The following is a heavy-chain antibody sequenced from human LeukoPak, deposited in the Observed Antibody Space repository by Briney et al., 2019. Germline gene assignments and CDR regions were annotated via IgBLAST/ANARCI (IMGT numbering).Heavy chain of an antibody. CDR1: GYTFTTYY. V-gene: IGHV1-46*01. CDR2: INPSGGST. J-gene: IGHJ4*02. CDR3: ARDKMRLLDYGSGSYDY. Sequence: ASVKVSCKASGYTFTTYYMHWVRQAPGQGLEWMGIINPSGGSTSYAQKFQGRVTMTRDTSTSTVYMELSSLRSEDTAAYYCARDKMRLLDYGSGSYDYWGQGTLVTVSS. D-gene: IGHD3-10*01.